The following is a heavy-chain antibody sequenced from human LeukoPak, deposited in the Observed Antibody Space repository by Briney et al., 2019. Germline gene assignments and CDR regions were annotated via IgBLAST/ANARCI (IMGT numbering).Heavy chain of an antibody. CDR1: GGSFSGYY. J-gene: IGHJ6*02. CDR2: INHSGST. D-gene: IGHD6-13*01. Sequence: ETLSLTCAVYGGSFSGYYWSWIRQPPGKGLEWIGEINHSGSTNYNPSLKSRVTISVDTSKNQFSLKLSSVTAADTAVYYCARGKGAAAWYYYGMDVWGQGTTVTVSS. V-gene: IGHV4-34*01. CDR3: ARGKGAAAWYYYGMDV.